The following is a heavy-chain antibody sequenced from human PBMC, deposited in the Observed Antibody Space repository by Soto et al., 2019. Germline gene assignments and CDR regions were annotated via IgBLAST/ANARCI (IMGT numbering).Heavy chain of an antibody. CDR3: ATRIVGVNSNAFDI. V-gene: IGHV1-18*01. D-gene: IGHD1-26*01. Sequence: ASVKVSCKASGYTFTSYGISWVRQAPGQGLEWMGWISAYNGNTNYAQKLQGRVTMTTDTSTSTAYMELRSLRSDDTAVYYCATRIVGVNSNAFDIWGPGTMVTVSS. J-gene: IGHJ3*02. CDR2: ISAYNGNT. CDR1: GYTFTSYG.